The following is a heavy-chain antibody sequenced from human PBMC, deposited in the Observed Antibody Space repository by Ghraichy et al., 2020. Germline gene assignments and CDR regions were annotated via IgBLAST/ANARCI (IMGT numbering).Heavy chain of an antibody. D-gene: IGHD3-16*01. CDR2: ISGSGGST. CDR1: GFTFSSYA. Sequence: GGSLRLSCAASGFTFSSYAMSWVRQAPGKGLEWVSAISGSGGSTYYADSVKGRFTISRDNSKNTLNLQMNSLRAEDKAVYYCAKDKGAWLGEAFDIWGQVTMVDVSS. J-gene: IGHJ3*02. V-gene: IGHV3-23*01. CDR3: AKDKGAWLGEAFDI.